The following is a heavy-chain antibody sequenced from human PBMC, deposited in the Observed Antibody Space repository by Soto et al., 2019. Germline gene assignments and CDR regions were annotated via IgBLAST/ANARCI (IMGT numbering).Heavy chain of an antibody. D-gene: IGHD1-1*01. V-gene: IGHV3-11*06. CDR3: ARDLAWKRGKVGRYYYGMDV. CDR1: GFIFSDYY. CDR2: ISTRSTYT. Sequence: QVLLVESGGGLVKAGGSLRLSCAASGFIFSDYYMSWVRQTPGKGLEWVSYISTRSTYTNYADSVKGRFTISRDNTKNYLYVQMDRLRVEDTAVYYCARDLAWKRGKVGRYYYGMDVWGQGTTVTVSS. J-gene: IGHJ6*02.